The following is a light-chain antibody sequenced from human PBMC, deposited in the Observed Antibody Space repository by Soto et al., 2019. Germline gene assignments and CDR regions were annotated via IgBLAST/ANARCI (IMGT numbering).Light chain of an antibody. CDR1: QSVSSY. CDR3: QQRSNWPPWT. CDR2: DAS. J-gene: IGKJ2*02. Sequence: EIVLTQSPATLSLSPGERATLSCRASQSVSSYLAWYQQKPGQAPRLLIYDASNRATGIPARFSGSGSGTDFTLTISSLEPEDFAVYYCQQRSNWPPWTFGQGPKLEIK. V-gene: IGKV3-11*01.